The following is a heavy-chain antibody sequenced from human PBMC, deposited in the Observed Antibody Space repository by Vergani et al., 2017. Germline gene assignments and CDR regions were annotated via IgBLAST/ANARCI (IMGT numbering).Heavy chain of an antibody. J-gene: IGHJ6*02. CDR2: ISYDGSNK. CDR3: ARDRLDTRTYYDFWSGYYKAEPYYGMDV. V-gene: IGHV3-30*03. CDR1: GFTFSSYG. Sequence: QVQLVESGGGVVQPGRSLRLSCAASGFTFSSYGMHWVRQAPGKGLEWVAVISYDGSNKYYADSVKGRFTISRDNAKNSLYLQMNSLRAEDTAVYYCARDRLDTRTYYDFWSGYYKAEPYYGMDVWGQGTTVTVSS. D-gene: IGHD3-3*01.